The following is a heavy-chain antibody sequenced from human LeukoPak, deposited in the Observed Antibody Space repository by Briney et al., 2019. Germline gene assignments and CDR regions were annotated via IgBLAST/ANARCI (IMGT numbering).Heavy chain of an antibody. CDR1: GYTFTGYY. D-gene: IGHD2-2*01. Sequence: ASVKVSCKASGYTFTGYYMHWVRQAPGQGLEWMGWINPNSGGTNYAQKFQGRVTMTRDTSTSTAYMELSRLRSDDTAVYYCARYCSSTSCYGGGPNYYYGMDVWGQGTTVTVSS. CDR2: INPNSGGT. J-gene: IGHJ6*02. CDR3: ARYCSSTSCYGGGPNYYYGMDV. V-gene: IGHV1-2*02.